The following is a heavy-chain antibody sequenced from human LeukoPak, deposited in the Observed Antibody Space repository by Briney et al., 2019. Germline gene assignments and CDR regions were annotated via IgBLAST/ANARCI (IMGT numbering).Heavy chain of an antibody. J-gene: IGHJ4*02. CDR2: IRYDGSNK. V-gene: IGHV3-30*02. D-gene: IGHD3-10*01. CDR3: AKDHSRYYYGSGSYSSGDY. Sequence: GGSLRLSCAASGFTFSSYGMHWVRQAPGKGLEWVAFIRYDGSNKYYADPVKGRFTISRDNSKNTLYLQMNSLRAEDTAVYYCAKDHSRYYYGSGSYSSGDYWGQGTLVTVSS. CDR1: GFTFSSYG.